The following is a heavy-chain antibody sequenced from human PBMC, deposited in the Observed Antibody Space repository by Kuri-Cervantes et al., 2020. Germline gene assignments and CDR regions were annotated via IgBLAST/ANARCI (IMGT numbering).Heavy chain of an antibody. Sequence: GESLKISCVPSGFTFSSYGMHWVRQAPGKGPEWVAVIWYDGSKKYHADSVEGRFTISRDNSKNLLYLQMNSLRAEDTAVYYCARDRPADYWGQGTLVTVSS. CDR1: GFTFSSYG. CDR2: IWYDGSKK. V-gene: IGHV3-33*01. D-gene: IGHD6-6*01. J-gene: IGHJ4*02. CDR3: ARDRPADY.